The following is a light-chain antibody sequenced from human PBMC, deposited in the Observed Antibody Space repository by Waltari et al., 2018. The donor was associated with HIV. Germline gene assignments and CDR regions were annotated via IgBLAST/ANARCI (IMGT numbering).Light chain of an antibody. CDR1: SSNIGAGYD. CDR3: QSYDTSLSAWV. V-gene: IGLV1-40*03. J-gene: IGLJ2*01. Sequence: QSVLTQPPSISGAPGQRITVSCSGTSSNIGAGYDVHWYQQLPGTAPKLLLYNNKNRPSGVPDRFSAAKSDASASLAITGLQAADEGDYFCQSYDTSLSAWVFGGGTRLTVL. CDR2: NNK.